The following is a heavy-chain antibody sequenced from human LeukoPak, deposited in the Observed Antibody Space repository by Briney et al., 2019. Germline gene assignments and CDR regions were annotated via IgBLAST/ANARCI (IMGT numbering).Heavy chain of an antibody. CDR3: ARDPDSYDSSGYHFDH. Sequence: GGSLRLSCAASGFTFSSYAMHWVRQAPGKGLEWVAVISYDGSNKYYADSVKGRFTISRDNSKNTLYLQMNSLRAEDTAVYYCARDPDSYDSSGYHFDHWGQGTLVTVSS. D-gene: IGHD3-22*01. CDR1: GFTFSSYA. CDR2: ISYDGSNK. V-gene: IGHV3-30-3*01. J-gene: IGHJ4*02.